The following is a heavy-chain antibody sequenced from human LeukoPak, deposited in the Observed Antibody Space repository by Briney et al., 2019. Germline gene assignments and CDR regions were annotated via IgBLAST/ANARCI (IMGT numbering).Heavy chain of an antibody. D-gene: IGHD3-10*01. CDR3: ARDPVNYYASGTYYNGRMDV. Sequence: SETLSLTCTVSGGSISSGSYYWSWIRQPAGTGLEWIGRIYTSGSTNYNPSLKSRVTISVDTSKNQFSLKLSSATAADTAVYYCARDPVNYYASGTYYNGRMDVWGQGTTVTVSS. V-gene: IGHV4-61*02. CDR2: IYTSGST. CDR1: GGSISSGSYY. J-gene: IGHJ6*02.